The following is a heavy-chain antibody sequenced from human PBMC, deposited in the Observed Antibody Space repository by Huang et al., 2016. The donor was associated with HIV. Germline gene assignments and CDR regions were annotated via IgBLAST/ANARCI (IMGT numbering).Heavy chain of an antibody. CDR3: GGSSGYWSFDY. D-gene: IGHD3-22*01. CDR1: DYTFTSYG. J-gene: IGHJ4*02. Sequence: QVQLVQSGGEVKKPGASVKVSCKASDYTFTSYGISWVRQAPGQGLEWMGWISTNHGDTNYAQKFQGRVTMTTDTSTSTAYMELRSLRSDDTAVYYCGGSSGYWSFDYWGQGTLVTVSS. CDR2: ISTNHGDT. V-gene: IGHV1-18*04.